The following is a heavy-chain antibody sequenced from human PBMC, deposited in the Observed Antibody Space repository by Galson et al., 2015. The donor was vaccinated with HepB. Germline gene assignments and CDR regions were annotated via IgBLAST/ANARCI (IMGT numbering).Heavy chain of an antibody. CDR2: IYPGDSDT. J-gene: IGHJ5*02. D-gene: IGHD3-3*01. V-gene: IGHV5-51*01. CDR1: GYSFTSYW. Sequence: QSGAEVKKPGESLKISCKGSGYSFTSYWIGWVRQMPGKGLEWMGIIYPGDSDTRYSPSFQGQVTISADKSISTAYLQWSSLKASDTAMYYCARRGPRHPFFGVALGFDPWGQGTLVTVSS. CDR3: ARRGPRHPFFGVALGFDP.